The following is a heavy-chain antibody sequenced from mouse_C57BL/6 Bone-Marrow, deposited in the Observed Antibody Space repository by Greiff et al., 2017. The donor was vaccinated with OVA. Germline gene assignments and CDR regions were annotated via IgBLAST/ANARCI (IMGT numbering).Heavy chain of an antibody. CDR3: VRRGDY. Sequence: VQLQQSGPELVKPGASVKIPCKASGYAFTDSSMYWVKQRHGKGLEWIGHIYHEDGDTNYNEKFKGKATLTADKSSSTAYMELSSLTSEDTAVYYCVRRGDYWGQGTTLTVSS. V-gene: IGHV1-82*01. CDR1: GYAFTDSS. CDR2: IYHEDGDT. J-gene: IGHJ2*01.